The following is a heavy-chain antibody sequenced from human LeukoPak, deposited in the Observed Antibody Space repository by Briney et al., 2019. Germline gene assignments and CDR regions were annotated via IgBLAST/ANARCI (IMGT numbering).Heavy chain of an antibody. CDR2: ISSSGGTT. D-gene: IGHD3-9*01. J-gene: IGHJ4*02. V-gene: IGHV3-48*03. CDR3: ARDSTYYDILAALEY. Sequence: GGSLRLSCVASGFTFSSYEINWVRQAPGKGLEWVSYISSSGGTTYYADSVKGRFTISRDNAKNSLYLQMNSLRAEDTAVYYCARDSTYYDILAALEYWGQGTLVTVSS. CDR1: GFTFSSYE.